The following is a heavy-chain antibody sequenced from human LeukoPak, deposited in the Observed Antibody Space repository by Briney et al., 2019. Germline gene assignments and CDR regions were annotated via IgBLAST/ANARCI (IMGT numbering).Heavy chain of an antibody. CDR3: AREGYGDLAFDI. D-gene: IGHD4-17*01. CDR1: GFTVSSNY. J-gene: IGHJ3*02. Sequence: GGSLRLSCAASGFTVSSNYMSWVRQAPGKGLEWVSVIYSGGSTYYADSVKGRFTISGDNSKNTLYLQMNSLRAEDTAVYYCAREGYGDLAFDIWGQGTMVTVSS. CDR2: IYSGGST. V-gene: IGHV3-66*01.